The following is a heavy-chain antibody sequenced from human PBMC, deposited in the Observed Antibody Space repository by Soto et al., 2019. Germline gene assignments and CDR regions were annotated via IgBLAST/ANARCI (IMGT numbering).Heavy chain of an antibody. CDR2: IYHSGST. D-gene: IGHD6-19*01. V-gene: IGHV4-31*03. Sequence: SETLSLTCTVSGGSISSGGYYWSWIRQHPGKGLEWIGYIYHSGSTYYNPSLKSRVTISVDTSKNQFSLKLSSVTAADTAVYYCATSLYSSGWPCYYYYYGMDVWGQGTTVTVSS. CDR1: GGSISSGGYY. J-gene: IGHJ6*02. CDR3: ATSLYSSGWPCYYYYYGMDV.